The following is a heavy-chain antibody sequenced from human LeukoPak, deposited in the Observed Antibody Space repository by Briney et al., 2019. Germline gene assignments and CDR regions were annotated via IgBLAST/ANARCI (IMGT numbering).Heavy chain of an antibody. CDR3: ARHRDWGCSYCSY. D-gene: IGHD7-27*01. CDR2: IWFDGSNK. V-gene: IGHV3-33*01. CDR1: GFTFSSYG. J-gene: IGHJ4*02. Sequence: PGGSLRLSCAASGFTFSSYGMHWGRQAPGKGLEWVAVIWFDGSNKYYADSVKGRFTISRDNSKNTLYLQMNSLRAEDTAVYYCARHRDWGCSYCSYWGQGALVTVSS.